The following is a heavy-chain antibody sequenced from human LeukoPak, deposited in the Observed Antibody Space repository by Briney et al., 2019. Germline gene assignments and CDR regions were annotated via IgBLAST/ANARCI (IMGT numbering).Heavy chain of an antibody. CDR1: GGSISSYY. CDR2: IYTTGYT. D-gene: IGHD6-6*01. J-gene: IGHJ4*02. Sequence: PSETLSLTCTVSGGSISSYYWSWIRQATGKGLEWIGRIYTTGYTNYNPSLKSRVTMSVDTSKNQFSLKLSSVTAADTAVYYCARGGSSSSVWYFDYWGQGTPVPVSS. V-gene: IGHV4-4*07. CDR3: ARGGSSSSVWYFDY.